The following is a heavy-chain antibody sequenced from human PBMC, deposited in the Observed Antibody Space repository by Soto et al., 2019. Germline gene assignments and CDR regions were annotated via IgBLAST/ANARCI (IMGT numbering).Heavy chain of an antibody. CDR2: IYHSGST. V-gene: IGHV4-4*02. D-gene: IGHD6-13*01. CDR3: ARGEGLAAGPYYYYYGMDV. J-gene: IGHJ6*02. Sequence: SETLSLTCAVSGGSISSSNWWSWVRQPPGKGLEWIGEIYHSGSTNYNPSLKSRVTISVDKSKNQFSLKLSSVTAADTAVYYCARGEGLAAGPYYYYYGMDVWGQGTTVTVSS. CDR1: GGSISSSNW.